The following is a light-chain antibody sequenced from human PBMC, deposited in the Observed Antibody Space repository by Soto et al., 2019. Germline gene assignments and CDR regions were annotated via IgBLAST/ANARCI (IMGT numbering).Light chain of an antibody. CDR3: FSYAGRYLYV. CDR2: DVN. CDR1: NSDIGDYSY. Sequence: QSALTQPRSVSGSPGQSVTISCTGTNSDIGDYSYVSWYQQHPGKAPKVMIYDVNKRPSGVPDRFSGSKSDNTASLTISGLQAEDEADYYCFSYAGRYLYVFGTGTKVTVL. J-gene: IGLJ1*01. V-gene: IGLV2-11*01.